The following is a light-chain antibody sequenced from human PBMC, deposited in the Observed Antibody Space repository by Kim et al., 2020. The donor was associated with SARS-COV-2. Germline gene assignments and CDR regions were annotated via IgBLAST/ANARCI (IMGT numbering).Light chain of an antibody. CDR1: QDIRNY. CDR3: IKYDSDPWT. J-gene: IGKJ1*01. CDR2: AAS. Sequence: DIQMTQSPSSLSASVGDRVTITCRASQDIRNYLAWYQQKPGKVPKTLTYAASTLQSGVPSRFSGGGSGTDFTLTISSLQPEDAATYYCIKYDSDPWTFGQGTKVDIK. V-gene: IGKV1-27*01.